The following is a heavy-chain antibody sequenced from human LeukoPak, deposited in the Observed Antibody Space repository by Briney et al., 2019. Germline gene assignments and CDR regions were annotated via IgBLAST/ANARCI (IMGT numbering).Heavy chain of an antibody. CDR3: ARDPLFYYDSSGYQIHDAFDI. V-gene: IGHV4-59*12. D-gene: IGHD3-22*01. J-gene: IGHJ3*02. Sequence: SETLSLTCTVSVGSISSYYWSWIRQSPGKGLEWIGSIYYSGSTYYNPSLKSRVTISVDTSKNQFSLKLSSVTAADTAVYYCARDPLFYYDSSGYQIHDAFDIWGQGTMVTVSS. CDR2: IYYSGST. CDR1: VGSISSYY.